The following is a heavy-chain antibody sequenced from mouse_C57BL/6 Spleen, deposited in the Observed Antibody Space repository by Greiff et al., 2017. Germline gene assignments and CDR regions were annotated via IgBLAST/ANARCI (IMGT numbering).Heavy chain of an antibody. CDR3: ARFTTVVAPFDY. D-gene: IGHD1-1*01. J-gene: IGHJ2*01. V-gene: IGHV1-81*01. CDR2: IYPRSGNT. Sequence: VQLQQSGAELARPGASVKLSCKASGYTFTSYGISWVKQRTGQGLEWIGEIYPRSGNTYYNEKFKGKATLTADKSSSTAYMELRSLTSEDSAVXFCARFTTVVAPFDYWGQGTTLTVSS. CDR1: GYTFTSYG.